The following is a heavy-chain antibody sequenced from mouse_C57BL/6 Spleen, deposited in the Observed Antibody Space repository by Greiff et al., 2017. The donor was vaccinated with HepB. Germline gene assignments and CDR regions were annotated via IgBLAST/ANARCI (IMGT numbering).Heavy chain of an antibody. CDR2: ISDGGSYT. CDR3: AREWLSY. CDR1: GFTFSSYA. V-gene: IGHV5-4*01. Sequence: EVKLVESGGGLVKPGGSLKLSCAASGFTFSSYAMSWVRQTPEKRLEWVATISDGGSYTYYPDNVKGRFTISRDNAKNNLYLQMSHLKSDDTAMYYCAREWLSYWGQGTLVTVSA. J-gene: IGHJ3*01.